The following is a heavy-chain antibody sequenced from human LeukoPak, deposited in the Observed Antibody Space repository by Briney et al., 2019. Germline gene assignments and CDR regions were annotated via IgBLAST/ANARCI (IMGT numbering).Heavy chain of an antibody. J-gene: IGHJ4*02. CDR3: AKDGDGEQRDLDY. V-gene: IGHV3-23*01. D-gene: IGHD1/OR15-1a*01. CDR2: ISGNGGTT. Sequence: GGSLRLSCAASGFTFNYYAMSWVRQAPGKGLEWVSAISGNGGTTHYADSVKGRFTISRDNSKNTVYLQMNSLRAEDTAVYYCAKDGDGEQRDLDYWGQGTLVTVSS. CDR1: GFTFNYYA.